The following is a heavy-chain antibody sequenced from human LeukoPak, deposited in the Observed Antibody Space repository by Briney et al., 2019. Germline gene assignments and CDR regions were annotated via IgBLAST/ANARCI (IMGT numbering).Heavy chain of an antibody. CDR3: AKDLIAGSSTSCSNF. Sequence: GGSLRLSCAASEFTFSTYGMHWVRQAPGKGLEWVAFIRYDGSNKYYADSVKGRFTIARDNSKNTLYLQMNSLRPEDTAVYYCAKDLIAGSSTSCSNFWGQGTLVTVSS. D-gene: IGHD2-2*01. V-gene: IGHV3-30*02. CDR2: IRYDGSNK. CDR1: EFTFSTYG. J-gene: IGHJ4*02.